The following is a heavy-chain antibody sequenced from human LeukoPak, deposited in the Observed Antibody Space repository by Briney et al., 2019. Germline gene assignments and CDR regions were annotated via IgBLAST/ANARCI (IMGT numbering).Heavy chain of an antibody. CDR2: ISSSGSTI. D-gene: IGHD5-12*01. Sequence: GGSLRLSCAASGFTFSSYSMNWVRQAPGKGLEWVSYISSSGSTIYYADSVKGRFTISRDNAKNSLYLQMNSLRAEDTAVYYCARSVATNTRADYWGQGTLVTVSS. V-gene: IGHV3-48*01. J-gene: IGHJ4*02. CDR3: ARSVATNTRADY. CDR1: GFTFSSYS.